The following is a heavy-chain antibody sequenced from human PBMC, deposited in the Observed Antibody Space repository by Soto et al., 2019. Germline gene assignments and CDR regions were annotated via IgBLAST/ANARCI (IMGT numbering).Heavy chain of an antibody. CDR3: TRDKGEKVAYGMDV. Sequence: VQVVESGGGLVQPGGSLRLSCTASGFTVSSCEMNWVRQAPGKGLEWVSYINTGGVTIYADSVKGRFTISRDNAQNSLLLQMNSLRAEDTAVYYCTRDKGEKVAYGMDVWGQGTTVTVSS. J-gene: IGHJ6*02. CDR2: INTGGVTI. V-gene: IGHV3-48*03. D-gene: IGHD3-16*01. CDR1: GFTVSSCE.